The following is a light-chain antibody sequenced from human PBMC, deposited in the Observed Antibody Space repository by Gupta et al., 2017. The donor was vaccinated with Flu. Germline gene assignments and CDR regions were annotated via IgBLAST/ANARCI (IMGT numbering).Light chain of an antibody. V-gene: IGKV1-39*01. Sequence: DIQMTQSPSSLSASVGDRVTITCRSSHKIYSYLNWFQQKPGKAPKLLIYAASSLQSGVPSRFSGSGSGTDFTLTISRLQSEDFATYYCQESDTTPHTFGGGTKVDIK. CDR1: HKIYSY. J-gene: IGKJ4*01. CDR3: QESDTTPHT. CDR2: AAS.